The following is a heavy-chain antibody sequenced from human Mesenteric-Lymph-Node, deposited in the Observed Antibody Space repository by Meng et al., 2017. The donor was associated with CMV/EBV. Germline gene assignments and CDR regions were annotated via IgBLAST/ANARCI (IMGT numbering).Heavy chain of an antibody. J-gene: IGHJ4*02. CDR3: ARGSSYDILTGYFDY. V-gene: IGHV4-34*01. CDR1: GGSVSCYV. CDR2: INHSGST. Sequence: HGQLPQVGAVLVKPSETLSVTCAVYGGSVSCYVWNWIRQSPEKGLEWIGEINHSGSTTYNPSFTSRIIISVDTSTNQISLNMSSVTAADTAVYYCARGSSYDILTGYFDYWGQGALVTVSS. D-gene: IGHD3-9*01.